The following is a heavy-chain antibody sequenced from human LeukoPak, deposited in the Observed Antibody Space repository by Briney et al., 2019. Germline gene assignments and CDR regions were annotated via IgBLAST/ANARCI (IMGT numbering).Heavy chain of an antibody. CDR2: IDSYGTTT. CDR3: ARGGDGMDV. CDR1: AFTW. Sequence: GGSLRLSCAGSAFTWMHWVRQAPGQGLVWVSLIDSYGTTTSYADSVKGRFTISRDNAKNTVYLQMNSLRAEDTAVYYCARGGDGMDVWGQGTTVTVSS. J-gene: IGHJ6*02. D-gene: IGHD3-16*01. V-gene: IGHV3-74*01.